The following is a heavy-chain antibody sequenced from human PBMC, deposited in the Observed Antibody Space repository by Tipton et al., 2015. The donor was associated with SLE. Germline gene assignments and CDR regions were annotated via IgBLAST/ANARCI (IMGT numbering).Heavy chain of an antibody. CDR1: RFTFSNNW. CDR3: ARTGAYYYYYMDV. D-gene: IGHD1-14*01. Sequence: SLRLSCAASRFTFSNNWMSWVRQAPGKGLEWVAHIREDGSEDYYVDSVKGRFTIYRDNAKSSLYLQMNSLRAEDTAVYYCARTGAYYYYYMDVWGKGTTVTCSS. J-gene: IGHJ6*03. V-gene: IGHV3-7*01. CDR2: IREDGSED.